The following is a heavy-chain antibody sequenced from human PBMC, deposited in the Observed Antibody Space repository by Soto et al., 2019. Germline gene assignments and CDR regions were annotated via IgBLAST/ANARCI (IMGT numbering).Heavy chain of an antibody. V-gene: IGHV1-3*01. CDR3: AHLLGGGLPHYRNYYYGMDV. Sequence: GASVKVSCKASGYTFTSYAMHWVRQAPGQRLEWMGWINAGNGNTKYSQKFQGRVTITRDTSASTAYMELSSLRSGDTAVYYCAHLLGGGLPHYRNYYYGMDVWGQGTTVTVSS. CDR1: GYTFTSYA. CDR2: INAGNGNT. D-gene: IGHD3-10*01. J-gene: IGHJ6*02.